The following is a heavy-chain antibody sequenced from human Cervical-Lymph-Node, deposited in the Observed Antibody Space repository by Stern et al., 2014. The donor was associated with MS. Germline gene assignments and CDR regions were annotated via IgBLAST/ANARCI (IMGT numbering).Heavy chain of an antibody. J-gene: IGHJ5*02. CDR3: ASTWIAVRNTKWFDP. CDR1: GGSFDAFY. V-gene: IGHV4-34*01. D-gene: IGHD6-6*01. CDR2: ISHSGYT. Sequence: QVQLQQWGAGLLKPSETLSLTCAVYGGSFDAFYWSWIRQPPGKGLEWIGEISHSGYTNYNPSLKSRVTISVDTSKNKFSLKMSSVTAADTAVYYCASTWIAVRNTKWFDPWGQGTLVTVSS.